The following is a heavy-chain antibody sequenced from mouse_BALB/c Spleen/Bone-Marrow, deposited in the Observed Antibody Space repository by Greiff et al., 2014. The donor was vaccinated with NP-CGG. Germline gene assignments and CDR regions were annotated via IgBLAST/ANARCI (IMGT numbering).Heavy chain of an antibody. D-gene: IGHD1-1*01. Sequence: EVQLQQSGAELAKPGASVKLSCTASGFNIKDTYMHWVKQRPEQGLEWIGRIDPANGDTKYDPKFQGKATITADTSSNTAYLHLSSLTSEDTAVYYCTKPSFYYGSSYWYFDVWGAGTTVTVSS. CDR3: TKPSFYYGSSYWYFDV. V-gene: IGHV14-3*02. CDR2: IDPANGDT. J-gene: IGHJ1*01. CDR1: GFNIKDTY.